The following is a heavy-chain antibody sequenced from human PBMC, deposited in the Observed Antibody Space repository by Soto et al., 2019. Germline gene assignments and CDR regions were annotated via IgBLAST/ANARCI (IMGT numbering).Heavy chain of an antibody. D-gene: IGHD1-1*01. CDR2: VSYTGST. V-gene: IGHV4-59*13. Sequence: QVQLQESGPGLVKPSETLPLTCTVSGGSISSYYWSWIRQPPGKGLEWIGYVSYTGSTYYNPSLQSRVPISLGTSMNRFSLKVASVTAADTAVYYCARLSVDLNDYWSLDPWGQGTLVTVSS. J-gene: IGHJ5*02. CDR1: GGSISSYY. CDR3: ARLSVDLNDYWSLDP.